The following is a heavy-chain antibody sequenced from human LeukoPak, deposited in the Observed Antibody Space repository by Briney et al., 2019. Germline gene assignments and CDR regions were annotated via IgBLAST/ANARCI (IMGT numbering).Heavy chain of an antibody. D-gene: IGHD3-10*01. J-gene: IGHJ4*02. V-gene: IGHV3-23*01. CDR3: AKRWDGSGSYFFEH. CDR1: GLTFSSYA. Sequence: GGSLRLSCAASGLTFSSYAMSWVRPAPGKGLEWVSAFSGSGGSTYYADSVKGRFTISRDNSKNTLYLQMNSLRAEDTAVYYCAKRWDGSGSYFFEHWGQGTRVTVYS. CDR2: FSGSGGST.